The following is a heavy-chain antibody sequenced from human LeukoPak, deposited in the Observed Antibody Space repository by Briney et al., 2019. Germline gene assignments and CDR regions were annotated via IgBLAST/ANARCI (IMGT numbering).Heavy chain of an antibody. V-gene: IGHV3-53*01. J-gene: IGHJ6*02. CDR3: ARRTVGYCTNGVCYRYYYYGMDV. CDR1: GFTVSSNY. D-gene: IGHD2-8*01. Sequence: GGSLRLSCAASGFTVSSNYMSWVRQAPGKGLEWVSVIYSGGSTYYADSVKGRFTISRDNSKNTLYLQMNSLRAEDTAVYYCARRTVGYCTNGVCYRYYYYGMDVWGQGTTVTVSS. CDR2: IYSGGST.